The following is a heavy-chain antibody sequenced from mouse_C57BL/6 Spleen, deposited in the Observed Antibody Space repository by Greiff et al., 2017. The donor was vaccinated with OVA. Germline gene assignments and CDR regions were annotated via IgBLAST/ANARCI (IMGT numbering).Heavy chain of an antibody. D-gene: IGHD2-1*01. V-gene: IGHV1-55*01. CDR3: ARWDGNYPYYAMDY. CDR1: GYTFTSYW. Sequence: QVQLQQPGAELVKPGASVKMSCKASGYTFTSYWITWVKQRPGHGLAWIGAIYPGSGSTNYNEKFKSKATLTVDTSSSTAYMQLSSLTSEDSAVYYWARWDGNYPYYAMDYWGQGTAVTVSA. CDR2: IYPGSGST. J-gene: IGHJ4*01.